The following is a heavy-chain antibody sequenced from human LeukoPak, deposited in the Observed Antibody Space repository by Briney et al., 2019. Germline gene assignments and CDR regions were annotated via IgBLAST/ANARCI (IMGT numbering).Heavy chain of an antibody. J-gene: IGHJ4*02. CDR3: ARSRITYYFDY. Sequence: PSETLSLTCTVSGDSISRYYWSWIRQPPGKGLEWIGYIYYSGNTDYNPSLKSRLTISIDTSKNQFSLKLSSVTAADTAVYYCARSRITYYFDYWGQGTLVTVSS. V-gene: IGHV4-59*01. D-gene: IGHD3-16*01. CDR2: IYYSGNT. CDR1: GDSISRYY.